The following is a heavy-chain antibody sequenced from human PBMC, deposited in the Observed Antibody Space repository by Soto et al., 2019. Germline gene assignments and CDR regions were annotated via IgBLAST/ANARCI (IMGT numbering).Heavy chain of an antibody. CDR3: AGVSGYYELLDGMDV. CDR1: GFTFSSYS. J-gene: IGHJ6*02. Sequence: EVQLVESGGGLVQPGGSLRLSCEASGFTFSSYSMNWVRQAPGKGLEWVSYISSSSSTIYYADSVKGGFTISRDNAKNSLYLQMNSLSDEDTAVYYCAGVSGYYELLDGMDVWGQGTTVTVSS. CDR2: ISSSSSTI. V-gene: IGHV3-48*02. D-gene: IGHD3-22*01.